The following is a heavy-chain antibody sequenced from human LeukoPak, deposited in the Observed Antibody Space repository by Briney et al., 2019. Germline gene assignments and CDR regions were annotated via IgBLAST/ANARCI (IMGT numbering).Heavy chain of an antibody. D-gene: IGHD6-13*01. J-gene: IGHJ4*02. CDR1: GFTFSSYA. CDR2: ISYDGNSK. V-gene: IGHV3-30-3*01. CDR3: AGYTTSRTKKYYFDY. Sequence: GGSLRFSCAASGFTFSSYAMHWVRQAPGKGLEWVAVISYDGNSKYYADSVKGRFTISRDNSKNTLFLQLNSLRAEDTAVYYCAGYTTSRTKKYYFDYWGQGTLVTVSS.